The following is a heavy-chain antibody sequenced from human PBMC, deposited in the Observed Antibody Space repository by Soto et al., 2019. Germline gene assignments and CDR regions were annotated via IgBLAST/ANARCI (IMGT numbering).Heavy chain of an antibody. CDR3: ASCITMVRGVITDANWFDP. CDR1: GGSFSGYY. V-gene: IGHV4-34*01. CDR2: INHTGST. J-gene: IGHJ5*02. Sequence: VQLQQWGAGLLKPSETLSLTCAVYGGSFSGYYWCWIRQPHGKGLEWIGEINHTGSTNYNPSLKSRVAIAVDTSKNQFSLKLSSVTAADTAVYYCASCITMVRGVITDANWFDPWGQGTLVTVSS. D-gene: IGHD3-10*01.